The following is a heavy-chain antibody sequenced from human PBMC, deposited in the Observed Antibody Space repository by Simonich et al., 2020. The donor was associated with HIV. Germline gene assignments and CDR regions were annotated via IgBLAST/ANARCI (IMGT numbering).Heavy chain of an antibody. CDR1: GGSFSGYY. CDR3: AREVGYYPPHLEENNAFDI. J-gene: IGHJ3*02. CDR2: ITYSGRT. V-gene: IGHV4-34*01. D-gene: IGHD3-10*01. Sequence: QVQLQQWGAGLLKSSETLSLTCAVYGGSFSGYYWSWFRQPPGKGLEWLGEITYSGRTNYNPSLKSRVTISVDTSKSQFSLKLKSVTAADTAVYYCAREVGYYPPHLEENNAFDIWGQGTMVTVSS.